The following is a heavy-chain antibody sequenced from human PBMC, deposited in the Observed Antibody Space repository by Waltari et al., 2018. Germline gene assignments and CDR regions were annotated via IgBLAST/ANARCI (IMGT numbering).Heavy chain of an antibody. J-gene: IGHJ6*02. CDR1: GFRFSSHW. CDR2: MRFDGNSI. Sequence: EVRLVESGGGLVQPGGSLTLSCAGSGFRFSSHWMQWVRQSPGRGQGVVGVARMRFDGNSIKYADSVKGRFTISRDNSKNTVFLQMNSVRGEDAAVYYCASLAYCGGDCYSDNPYYSLDVWGQGTTVTVSS. V-gene: IGHV3-74*02. D-gene: IGHD2-21*02. CDR3: ASLAYCGGDCYSDNPYYSLDV.